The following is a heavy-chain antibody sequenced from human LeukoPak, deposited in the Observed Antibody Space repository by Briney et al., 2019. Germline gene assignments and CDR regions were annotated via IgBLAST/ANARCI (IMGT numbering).Heavy chain of an antibody. CDR2: INSDGSST. CDR1: GFTFSSYW. V-gene: IGHV3-74*01. Sequence: PGGSLRLSCAASGFTFSSYWMHWVRHAPGKGLVWVSRINSDGSSTSYADSVKGRFTISRDNAKNTLYLQMNSLRAEDTAVYYCARDLIFGGSSWFTPYYYYYYGMDVWGQGTTVTVSS. D-gene: IGHD6-13*01. J-gene: IGHJ6*02. CDR3: ARDLIFGGSSWFTPYYYYYYGMDV.